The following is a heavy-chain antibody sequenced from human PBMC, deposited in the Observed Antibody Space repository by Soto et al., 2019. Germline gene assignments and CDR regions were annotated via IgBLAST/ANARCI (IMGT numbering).Heavy chain of an antibody. CDR2: IYSGGST. V-gene: IGHV3-66*01. CDR3: ARGVKVTMVRGAPGRFDP. D-gene: IGHD3-10*01. J-gene: IGHJ5*02. Sequence: PGGSLRLSCASSGFTVSSNYISWVRQAPGKGLEWVSVIYSGGSTYYADSVKGRFTISRDNSKNTLYLQMNSLRAEDTAVYYCARGVKVTMVRGAPGRFDPWGQGTLVTVSS. CDR1: GFTVSSNY.